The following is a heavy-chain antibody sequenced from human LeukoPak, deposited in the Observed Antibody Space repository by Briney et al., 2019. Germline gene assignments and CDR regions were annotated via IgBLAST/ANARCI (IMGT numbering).Heavy chain of an antibody. D-gene: IGHD3-22*01. CDR3: ARVQPHRIYYDNSDYPTRNDY. Sequence: ASVKVSCKASGYIFTSYGISWVRQAPGQGLEWMGWISVYNGNTNYVQKFQGRVNKTKDTSTSTAYMELRSLRSDDTAVYYCARVQPHRIYYDNSDYPTRNDYWGQGTLVTVSS. V-gene: IGHV1-18*04. J-gene: IGHJ4*02. CDR2: ISVYNGNT. CDR1: GYIFTSYG.